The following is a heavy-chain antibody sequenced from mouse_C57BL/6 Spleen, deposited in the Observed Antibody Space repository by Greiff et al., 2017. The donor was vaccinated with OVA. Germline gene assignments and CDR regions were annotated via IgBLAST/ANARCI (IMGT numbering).Heavy chain of an antibody. CDR3: ARGYYYGSKGAMDY. D-gene: IGHD1-1*01. CDR1: GYSFTDYN. J-gene: IGHJ4*01. CDR2: INPNYGTN. Sequence: VHVKQSGPELVKPGASVKISCKASGYSFTDYNMNWVKQSNGKSLEWIGVINPNYGTNSYNQKFKGKAKLTVDQSSSTAYMQLNSLTSEDSAVYYCARGYYYGSKGAMDYWGQGTSVTVSS. V-gene: IGHV1-39*01.